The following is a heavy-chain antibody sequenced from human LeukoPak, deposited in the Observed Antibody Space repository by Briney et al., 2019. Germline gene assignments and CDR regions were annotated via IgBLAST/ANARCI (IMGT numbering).Heavy chain of an antibody. CDR3: ARTTYYDLPTPDY. CDR1: GGSISSYY. J-gene: IGHJ4*02. CDR2: IYYSGST. V-gene: IGHV4-59*01. Sequence: PSETLSLTCTVSGGSISSYYWSWIRQPPGKGLEWIGYIYYSGSTNYNPSLKSRVTISVDTSKNQFSLKLSSVTAADTAVYYCARTTYYDLPTPDYWGQGTLVTVSS. D-gene: IGHD3-3*01.